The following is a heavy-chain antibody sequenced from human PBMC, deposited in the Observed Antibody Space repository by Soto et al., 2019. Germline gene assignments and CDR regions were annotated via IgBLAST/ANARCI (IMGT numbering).Heavy chain of an antibody. CDR2: ISAYNGNT. CDR3: ARALERITMIVVVNTNSFYFDY. Sequence: ASVKVSCKASGYTFTSYGISWVRQAPGQGLEWMGWISAYNGNTNYAQKLQGRVTMTTDTSTSTAYMELRSLRSDDTAVYYCARALERITMIVVVNTNSFYFDYWGQGTLVTVSS. V-gene: IGHV1-18*01. D-gene: IGHD3-22*01. J-gene: IGHJ4*02. CDR1: GYTFTSYG.